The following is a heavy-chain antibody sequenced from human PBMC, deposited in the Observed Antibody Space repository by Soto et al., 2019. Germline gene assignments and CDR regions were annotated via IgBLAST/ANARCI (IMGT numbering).Heavy chain of an antibody. V-gene: IGHV3-33*01. CDR3: ARGAVAAGDFDY. CDR1: GSAFRTHG. D-gene: IGHD2-15*01. Sequence: GGSLRLSCAASGSAFRTHGMHWVRQAPGKGLEWVAVIWGDESKKYYADSVKGRFTISKDNSKNTLFLQMNTLRAEDTAVYYCARGAVAAGDFDYWGQGTLVTVSS. CDR2: IWGDESKK. J-gene: IGHJ4*02.